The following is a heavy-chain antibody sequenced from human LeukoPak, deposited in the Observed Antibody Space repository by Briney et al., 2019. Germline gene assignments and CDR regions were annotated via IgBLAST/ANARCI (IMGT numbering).Heavy chain of an antibody. CDR3: ATNILVRDIINWFDP. V-gene: IGHV1-2*02. CDR2: IKPNSGGT. J-gene: IGHJ5*02. CDR1: GYTFTGYY. Sequence: ASVKVSCKASGYTFTGYYMHWVRQAPGQGLEWMGWIKPNSGGTRSAQRFQGRVTMTRDTSISTAYMELSSLRYDDTAVYYCATNILVRDIINWFDPWGQGTLVTVSS. D-gene: IGHD3-10*01.